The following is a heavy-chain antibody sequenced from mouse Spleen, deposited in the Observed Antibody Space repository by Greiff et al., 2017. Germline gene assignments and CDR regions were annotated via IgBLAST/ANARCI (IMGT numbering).Heavy chain of an antibody. D-gene: IGHD2-14*01. J-gene: IGHJ3*01. V-gene: IGHV2-6*02. Sequence: QVQLKQSGPGLVAPSQSLSITCTVSGFSLTSYGVHWVRQPPGKGLEWLVVIWSDGSTTYNSALKSRLSISKDNSKSQVFLKMNSLQTDDTAMYYCATTYYRYDVGFAYWGQGTLVTVSA. CDR3: ATTYYRYDVGFAY. CDR2: IWSDGST. CDR1: GFSLTSYG.